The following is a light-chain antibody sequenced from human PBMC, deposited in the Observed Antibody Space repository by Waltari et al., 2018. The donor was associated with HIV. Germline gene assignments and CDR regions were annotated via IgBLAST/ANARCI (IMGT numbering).Light chain of an antibody. CDR1: QSVSSY. V-gene: IGKV3-11*01. J-gene: IGKJ3*01. CDR2: DVS. CDR3: QQRSTWPRT. Sequence: IVLTQSPATLSLSPGERATLSCRASQSVSSYLAWYQQKPGQAPRLLIYDVSNRATGIPARFSGSGSGTDFTLTISSLEPEDFAVYYCQQRSTWPRTFGPGTKVDIK.